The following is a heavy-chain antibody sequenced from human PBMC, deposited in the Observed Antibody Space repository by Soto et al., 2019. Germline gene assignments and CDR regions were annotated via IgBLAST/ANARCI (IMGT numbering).Heavy chain of an antibody. CDR1: GYTFISYS. J-gene: IGHJ4*02. V-gene: IGHV1-18*04. CDR2: ISTYNGNT. CDR3: AREGAHSTGWYDYFDQ. Sequence: QVQLVQSGGEVKKPGASVNISCKATGYTFISYSITWVRQAPGQGLEWMGWISTYNGNTKYAQSLQGRVTLTRDTSTNTAFMEIRGLGSEDTAIYYCAREGAHSTGWYDYFDQWGQGTRVAVSS. D-gene: IGHD6-13*01.